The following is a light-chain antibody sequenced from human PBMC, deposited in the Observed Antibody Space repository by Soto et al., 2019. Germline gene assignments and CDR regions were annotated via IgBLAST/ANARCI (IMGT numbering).Light chain of an antibody. Sequence: AIPMTQFPASLSGSVGDRVTINCWARQGIRDELGWYQQKPGKAPKLLIYGASRLESGVPSRFSGSGSGTDFSLTIYSLRPEDSATYFCLQDYNYPRTFGQGTKLQIK. V-gene: IGKV1-6*01. CDR2: GAS. CDR1: QGIRDE. CDR3: LQDYNYPRT. J-gene: IGKJ2*01.